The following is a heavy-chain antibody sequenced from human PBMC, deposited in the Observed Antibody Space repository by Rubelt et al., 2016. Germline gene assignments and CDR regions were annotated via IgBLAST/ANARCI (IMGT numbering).Heavy chain of an antibody. J-gene: IGHJ4*02. CDR1: GFTFSFYA. CDR2: LSGSGGSK. Sequence: EVQLVESGGGLVQPGGSLRLSCAASGFTFSFYAMSWVRQAPGKGLELVSALSGSGGSKYYADSAKGRLTISRDNSRNTRYLQMNSLRAEDTALYYCVFDFWGQGTRVTVSS. V-gene: IGHV3-23*04. CDR3: VFDF.